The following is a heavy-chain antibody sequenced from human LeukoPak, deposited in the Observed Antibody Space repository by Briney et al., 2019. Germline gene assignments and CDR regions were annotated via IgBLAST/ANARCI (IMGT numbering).Heavy chain of an antibody. J-gene: IGHJ4*02. V-gene: IGHV4-38-2*01. D-gene: IGHD3-22*01. Sequence: SETLSLTCAVSGYSITSTYWWGWIRQTPGRGLEWIGSLHHSGSTSYSPSLKSRVTISVDTSKNQFSLRLSSVTAADTAVYYCARVGGDDSTGHCSVDYWGQGTLVTVSS. CDR1: GYSITSTYW. CDR2: LHHSGST. CDR3: ARVGGDDSTGHCSVDY.